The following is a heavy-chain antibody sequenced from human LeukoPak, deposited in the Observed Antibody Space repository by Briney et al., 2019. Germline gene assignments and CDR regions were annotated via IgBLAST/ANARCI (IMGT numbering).Heavy chain of an antibody. J-gene: IGHJ4*02. V-gene: IGHV4-59*01. CDR3: ARGLGSGSRFDY. Sequence: SETLSLTCTVSGGSISSYYWSWIRQPPGKGLEWIGYIYYSGSTSYNPSLKSRVTISVDTSKNQFSLKLSSVTAADTAVYYCARGLGSGSRFDYWGQGTLVTVSS. CDR1: GGSISSYY. CDR2: IYYSGST. D-gene: IGHD1-26*01.